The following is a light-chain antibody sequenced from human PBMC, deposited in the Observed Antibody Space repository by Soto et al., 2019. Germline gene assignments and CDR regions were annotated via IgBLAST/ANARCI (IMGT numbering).Light chain of an antibody. J-gene: IGLJ3*02. CDR3: NSYAGSYNWV. CDR1: SSDVGAYNY. CDR2: EVT. Sequence: QSALTQPPSASGSPGQSVTISCTGASSDVGAYNYVSWYQQHPGKAPKLIIYEVTQRPSGVPDRFSGSKSGNTASLTVSGLQAEDEADYYCNSYAGSYNWVFGGGTKVTVL. V-gene: IGLV2-8*01.